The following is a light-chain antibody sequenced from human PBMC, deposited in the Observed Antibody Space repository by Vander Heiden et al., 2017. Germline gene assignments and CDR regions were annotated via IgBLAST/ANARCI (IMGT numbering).Light chain of an antibody. CDR3: QQYGSTFRT. J-gene: IGKJ1*01. CDR1: QSIYSY. Sequence: ETVLTQSPGTLSLSPGERATLSCRASQSIYSYLAWNQQKPGQAPRLLIYEASSRATGIPDRFSGSGFGTDFTLTISRLEPEDFAMYFCQQYGSTFRTFGQGTKVEIK. V-gene: IGKV3-20*01. CDR2: EAS.